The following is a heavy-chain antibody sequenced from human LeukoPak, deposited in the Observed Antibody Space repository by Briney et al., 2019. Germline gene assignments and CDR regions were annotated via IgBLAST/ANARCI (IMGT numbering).Heavy chain of an antibody. Sequence: GGSLRPSCAASGFTFSSYAMHWVRQAPGKGLEWVAFISYAGNNKNYADSVKGRFTISRDNSKNTLYVQTNSLRAEDTAVYYCARDCGGDCYSGTFDYWGQGTLVTVSS. CDR1: GFTFSSYA. D-gene: IGHD2-21*02. CDR2: ISYAGNNK. CDR3: ARDCGGDCYSGTFDY. V-gene: IGHV3-30*01. J-gene: IGHJ4*02.